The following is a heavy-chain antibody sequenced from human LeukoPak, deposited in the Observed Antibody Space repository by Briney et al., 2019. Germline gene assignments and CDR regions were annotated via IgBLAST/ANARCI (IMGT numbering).Heavy chain of an antibody. CDR3: ARGGFWKASYYYMDV. D-gene: IGHD1-1*01. V-gene: IGHV4-4*07. CDR2: IYTSGST. Sequence: SETLSLTCTVSGGSISSYYWSWIRQPAGKGLEWIGRIYTSGSTNYNPSLKSRVTMSVDTSKNQFSLKLSSVTAADTAVYYCARGGFWKASYYYMDVWGKGTTVTVSS. CDR1: GGSISSYY. J-gene: IGHJ6*03.